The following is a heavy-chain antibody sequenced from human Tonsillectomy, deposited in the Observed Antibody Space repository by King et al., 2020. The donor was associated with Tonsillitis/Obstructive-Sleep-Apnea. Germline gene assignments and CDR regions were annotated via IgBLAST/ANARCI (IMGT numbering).Heavy chain of an antibody. D-gene: IGHD2-2*01. CDR3: ARAHIVVVPAAGWFDP. J-gene: IGHJ5*02. CDR2: IYHSGST. V-gene: IGHV4-4*02. CDR1: GGSISSSNW. Sequence: QLQESGPGLVKPSGTLSLTCAVSGGSISSSNWWSWVRQPPGKGLEWIGEIYHSGSTNYNPSLQSRVTISVDKSKNQFSLKLSSVTAADTAVYYCARAHIVVVPAAGWFDPWGQGTLVTVSS.